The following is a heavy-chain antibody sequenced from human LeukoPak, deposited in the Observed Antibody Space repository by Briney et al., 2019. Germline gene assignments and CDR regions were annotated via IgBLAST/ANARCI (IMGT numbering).Heavy chain of an antibody. CDR2: INPNSGGT. Sequence: ASVTVSFKASGYTFTGYYMHWVRQAPGQGLEWMGWINPNSGGTNYAQKFQGRVTMTRDTSIRTAYMELSRLRSDDTAVYYCARDPMAAQDYYYYYGMDVWGQGTTVTVSS. J-gene: IGHJ6*02. D-gene: IGHD5-24*01. CDR3: ARDPMAAQDYYYYYGMDV. CDR1: GYTFTGYY. V-gene: IGHV1-2*02.